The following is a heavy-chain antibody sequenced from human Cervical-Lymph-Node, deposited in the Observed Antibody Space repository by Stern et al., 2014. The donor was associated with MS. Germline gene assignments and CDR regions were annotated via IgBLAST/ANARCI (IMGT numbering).Heavy chain of an antibody. CDR1: GFTFNTYG. J-gene: IGHJ4*02. Sequence: VQLVESGGGVVQPGRSLRLSCAASGFTFNTYGMHWVRQAPGRGLEWVALVYYDGSNKYYADSVKGRFTISRDNSKNTVYLQMNSLRAEDTAVYFCARGGDWSSFDYWGQGTLVTVSS. D-gene: IGHD2-21*01. CDR3: ARGGDWSSFDY. V-gene: IGHV3-33*01. CDR2: VYYDGSNK.